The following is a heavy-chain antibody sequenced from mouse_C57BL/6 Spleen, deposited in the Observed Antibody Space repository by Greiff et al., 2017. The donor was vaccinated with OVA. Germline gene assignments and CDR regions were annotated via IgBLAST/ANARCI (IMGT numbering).Heavy chain of an antibody. Sequence: EVKLVESGGGLVKPGGSLKLSCAASGFTFSDYGMHWVRQAPEKGLEWVAYISSGSSTIYYADTVKGRFTISRDNAKNTLFLQMTSLMSEDTAMYYCARAYGSGSYYFDYWGKGTTLTVSS. D-gene: IGHD1-1*01. V-gene: IGHV5-17*01. CDR3: ARAYGSGSYYFDY. J-gene: IGHJ2*01. CDR1: GFTFSDYG. CDR2: ISSGSSTI.